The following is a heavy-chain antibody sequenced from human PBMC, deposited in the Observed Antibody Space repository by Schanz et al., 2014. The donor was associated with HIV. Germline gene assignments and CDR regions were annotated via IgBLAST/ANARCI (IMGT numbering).Heavy chain of an antibody. V-gene: IGHV3-7*01. CDR2: IKQDGSEK. D-gene: IGHD6-13*01. CDR1: GFTFSTYW. CDR3: ARDSWYGDY. J-gene: IGHJ4*02. Sequence: EVQLVESGGALVQPGGSLRLSCAASGFTFSTYWMSWVRQAPGKGLEWVANIKQDGSEKYHVDSVKGRFTVSRDNAKNSLYLQMNSLRAEDTAVYYCARDSWYGDYWGLGTLVTVSS.